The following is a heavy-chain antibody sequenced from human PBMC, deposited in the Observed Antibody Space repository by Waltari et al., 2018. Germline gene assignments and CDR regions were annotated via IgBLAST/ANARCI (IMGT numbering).Heavy chain of an antibody. CDR3: AIRRWTRVSYNWFDP. V-gene: IGHV1-24*01. D-gene: IGHD4-17*01. J-gene: IGHJ5*02. CDR2: FEQDDVEV. Sequence: QVQVVQSGAEVKKPGASVKVSCKISGYSLIDVSMHWVEQAPGKGLEWRGGFEQDDVEVIYAQKFQGRVTMTDDTSSETAYMELSGLTSEDTAVYYCAIRRWTRVSYNWFDPWGQGTLVTVSS. CDR1: GYSLIDVS.